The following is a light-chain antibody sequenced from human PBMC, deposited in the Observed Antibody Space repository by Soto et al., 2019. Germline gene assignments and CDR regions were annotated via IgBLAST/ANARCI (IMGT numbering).Light chain of an antibody. CDR3: QKLNAYPPWT. CDR1: QGIGSD. CDR2: GAS. Sequence: QLTQSPSYMSAYVGDRVTITCRASQGIGSDLAWYQHKPGRAPKLLIVGASTLQSGVPSRFIGSGSWTDFTLTVSSLQPEDFATYFCQKLNAYPPWTFGQGTKVEIK. J-gene: IGKJ1*01. V-gene: IGKV1-9*01.